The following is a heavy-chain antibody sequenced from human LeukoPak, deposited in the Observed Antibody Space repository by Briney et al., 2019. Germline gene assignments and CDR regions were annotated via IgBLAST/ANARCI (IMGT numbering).Heavy chain of an antibody. CDR1: GGSISSYY. CDR2: IYYSGST. D-gene: IGHD1-26*01. Sequence: SETLSLTCTVSGGSISSYYWSWIRQPPGKGLEWIGYIYYSGSTNYNPSLKSRVTISVDTSKNQFSLKLSSVTAADTAVSYCARGNSGSYYSFDYWGQGTLVTVSS. CDR3: ARGNSGSYYSFDY. J-gene: IGHJ4*02. V-gene: IGHV4-59*01.